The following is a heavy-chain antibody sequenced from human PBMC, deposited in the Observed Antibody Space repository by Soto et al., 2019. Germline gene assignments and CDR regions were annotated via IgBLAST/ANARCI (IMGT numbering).Heavy chain of an antibody. CDR1: GGSISRYY. CDR3: ARGPYGSGSQFDY. CDR2: IYNSGTT. V-gene: IGHV4-59*01. J-gene: IGHJ4*02. Sequence: SETLSLTCTVSGGSISRYYWSWIRQPPGKGLEWIGNIYNSGTTNYNPSLKSRVTISVDMSMDQLSLKLSSVTAADTAVYYCARGPYGSGSQFDYWGQGTLVTVSS. D-gene: IGHD3-10*01.